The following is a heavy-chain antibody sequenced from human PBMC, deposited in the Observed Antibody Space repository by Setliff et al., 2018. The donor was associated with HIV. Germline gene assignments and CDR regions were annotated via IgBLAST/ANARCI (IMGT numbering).Heavy chain of an antibody. CDR2: IDPSDSYT. D-gene: IGHD6-19*01. V-gene: IGHV5-10-1*01. CDR1: GYSFTSYW. Sequence: PGESPKISCKGSGYSFTSYWISWVRQMPGKGLEWMGRIDPSDSYTNYSPSFQGHVTISADKSISTAYLQWSSLKASDTAMYYCARRSTAVAGTPYYYYMDVWGKGTTVTVSS. CDR3: ARRSTAVAGTPYYYYMDV. J-gene: IGHJ6*03.